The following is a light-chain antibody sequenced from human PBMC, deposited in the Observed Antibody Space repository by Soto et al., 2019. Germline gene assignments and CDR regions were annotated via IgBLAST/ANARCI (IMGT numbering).Light chain of an antibody. CDR2: GAS. J-gene: IGKJ4*01. V-gene: IGKV3D-15*01. CDR3: QQYNNWPLT. Sequence: EIVMTQSPDTLFVSPGERATLSCRASQSVDSNLAWYQQKPGQAPRLLISGASTRATGIPARFSGSGSGTDFTLTISSLQSEDFAVYYCQQYNNWPLTFGGGTKVEIK. CDR1: QSVDSN.